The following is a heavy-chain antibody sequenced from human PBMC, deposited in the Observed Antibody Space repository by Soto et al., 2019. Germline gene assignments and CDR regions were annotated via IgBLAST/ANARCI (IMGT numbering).Heavy chain of an antibody. J-gene: IGHJ4*02. Sequence: SETLSLTCAVYGGSFSGYYWSWIRQPPGKGLEWIGEINHSGSTNYNPSLKSRVTISVDTSKNQFSLKLSSVTAADTAVYYCAREPRYYGSGEYYFDYWGQGTLVT. V-gene: IGHV4-34*01. CDR1: GGSFSGYY. CDR3: AREPRYYGSGEYYFDY. D-gene: IGHD3-10*01. CDR2: INHSGST.